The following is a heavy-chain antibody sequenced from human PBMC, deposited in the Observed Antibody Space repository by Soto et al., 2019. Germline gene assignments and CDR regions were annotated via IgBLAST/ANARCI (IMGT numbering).Heavy chain of an antibody. J-gene: IGHJ6*02. CDR2: ISSSSSYI. V-gene: IGHV3-21*01. D-gene: IGHD6-19*01. Sequence: EVQLVESGGGLVKPGGSLRLSCAASGFTFSSYSMNWVRQAPGKGLEWVSSISSSSSYIYYADSVKGRFTISRDNAKNSLYLQMNSLRAEDTAVYYCARGRSSGWDLPTYYYYGMDVWGQGTTVTVSS. CDR3: ARGRSSGWDLPTYYYYGMDV. CDR1: GFTFSSYS.